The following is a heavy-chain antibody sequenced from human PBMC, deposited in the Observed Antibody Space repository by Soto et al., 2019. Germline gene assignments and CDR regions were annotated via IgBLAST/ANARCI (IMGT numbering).Heavy chain of an antibody. CDR3: ARYLPGYSGYAHYYYYMDV. J-gene: IGHJ6*03. CDR2: INWNGGST. Sequence: GGSLRLSCAASGFTFDDYGMSWVRQAPGKGLEWVSGINWNGGSTGYADSVKGRFTISRDNAKNSLYLQMNSLRAEDTALYHCARYLPGYSGYAHYYYYMDVWGKGTTVTVSS. CDR1: GFTFDDYG. V-gene: IGHV3-20*01. D-gene: IGHD5-12*01.